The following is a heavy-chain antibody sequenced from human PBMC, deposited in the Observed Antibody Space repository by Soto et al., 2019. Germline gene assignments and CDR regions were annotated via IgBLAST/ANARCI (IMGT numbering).Heavy chain of an antibody. CDR1: GGTINNYI. D-gene: IGHD6-6*01. Sequence: QVQLVQSGAEVKKPGSSVRISCKASGGTINNYILNWVRQAPGRGLEWMGGIFPVSGTSHYAQKFQDRVTLSADKSTATAYMELSSLKSEDTAIYYCARDYLRTTSSGFYSGLDVWGQGTTLTVSS. J-gene: IGHJ6*02. CDR2: IFPVSGTS. V-gene: IGHV1-69*14. CDR3: ARDYLRTTSSGFYSGLDV.